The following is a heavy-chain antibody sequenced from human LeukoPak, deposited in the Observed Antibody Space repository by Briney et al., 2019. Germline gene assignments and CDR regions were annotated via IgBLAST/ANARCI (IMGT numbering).Heavy chain of an antibody. CDR2: IKVSGGRT. Sequence: ASVKVSCEASGYTFSGFYVHWVRQAPGQGLEWMGIIKVSGGRTEYAQKVQGRFTVTRDMSTSTVYMELNNLRSEDTAVYYCAREPPESYYFDNWGRGTLVTVSS. CDR3: AREPPESYYFDN. J-gene: IGHJ4*02. CDR1: GYTFSGFY. V-gene: IGHV1-46*01.